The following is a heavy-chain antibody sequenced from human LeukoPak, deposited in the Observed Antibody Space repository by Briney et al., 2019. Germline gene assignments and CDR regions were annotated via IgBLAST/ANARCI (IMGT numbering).Heavy chain of an antibody. V-gene: IGHV3-23*01. CDR1: GFTFRSYG. CDR3: AYWYLDL. J-gene: IGHJ2*01. CDR2: ISESGDRR. Sequence: GGSLRLSCAASGFTFRSYGMSWVRQAPGKGLEWVGGISESGDRRYYADSVKGRFTISRDNSKNTLYLQMNSLRAEDTAMYYCAYWYLDLWGRGTLVTVSS.